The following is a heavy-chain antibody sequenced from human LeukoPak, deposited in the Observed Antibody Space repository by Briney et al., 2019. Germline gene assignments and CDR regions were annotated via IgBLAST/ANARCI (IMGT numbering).Heavy chain of an antibody. CDR3: ARVAYDSTTPYDY. CDR1: GGSISSGGYY. CDR2: IYYSGST. V-gene: IGHV4-39*07. Sequence: PSETLSLTCAVSGGSISSGGYYWGWTRQPPGKGLEWIGNIYYSGSTYYNSSLESRVTISVDTSKNHFSLNLSSVTAADTAVYYCARVAYDSTTPYDYWGQGTLVTVSS. J-gene: IGHJ4*02. D-gene: IGHD3-22*01.